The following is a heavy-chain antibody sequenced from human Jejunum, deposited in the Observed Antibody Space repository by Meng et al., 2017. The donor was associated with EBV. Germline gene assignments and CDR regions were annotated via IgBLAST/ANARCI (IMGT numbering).Heavy chain of an antibody. J-gene: IGHJ5*02. CDR3: AKLTRA. V-gene: IGHV3-23*04. CDR2: ITDSGGST. Sequence: EWHLVVSGGGLGPPGGSLRLPCAACEFTFNSHTMSWVRQAPGKGLGWVSAITDSGGSTYYTDSVKGRFTISRDNSKNTLYLQMNSLRAEDTAVYYCAKLTRAWGQGTLVTVSS. CDR1: EFTFNSHT.